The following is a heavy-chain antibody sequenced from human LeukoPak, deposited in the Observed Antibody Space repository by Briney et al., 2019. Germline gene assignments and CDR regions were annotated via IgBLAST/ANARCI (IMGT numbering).Heavy chain of an antibody. J-gene: IGHJ4*02. D-gene: IGHD3-22*01. Sequence: PGGSLRLSCAASGFTFSSYGMHCVPQAPGKGVEWAAFIRYDGSNKYYADSVKGRFTISRDNSKNTLYLQTNSLRAEDTAVYYCAKAYYDSSGYAYFDYWGQGTLVTVSS. V-gene: IGHV3-30*02. CDR2: IRYDGSNK. CDR3: AKAYYDSSGYAYFDY. CDR1: GFTFSSYG.